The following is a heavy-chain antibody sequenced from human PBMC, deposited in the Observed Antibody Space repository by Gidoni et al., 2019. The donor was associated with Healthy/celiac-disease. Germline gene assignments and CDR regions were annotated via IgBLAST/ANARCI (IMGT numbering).Heavy chain of an antibody. CDR3: ARVRDDFWSGYAYYYGMDV. Sequence: EVQLVESGGGLVQPGGSLRLSCAASGFTFSSYWMHWVRQAPGKGLVWVSRINSDGSSTSYADSVKGRFTISRDNAKNTLYLQMNSLRAEDTAVYYCARVRDDFWSGYAYYYGMDVWGQGTTVTVSS. CDR2: INSDGSST. CDR1: GFTFSSYW. D-gene: IGHD3-3*01. V-gene: IGHV3-74*01. J-gene: IGHJ6*02.